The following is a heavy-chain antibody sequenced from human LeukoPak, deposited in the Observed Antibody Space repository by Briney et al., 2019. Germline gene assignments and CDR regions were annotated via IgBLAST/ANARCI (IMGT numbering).Heavy chain of an antibody. CDR1: GYNFTTYW. Sequence: GESLKISCKGSGYNFTTYWIGWVRQMPGKGLECMGTIYPGDSDTRYSPSFQGQVTISADKSISTAYLQWSSLKASDTAMYYCARQRDGCNSVDYWGQGTLVTVSS. CDR3: ARQRDGCNSVDY. V-gene: IGHV5-51*01. D-gene: IGHD5-24*01. CDR2: IYPGDSDT. J-gene: IGHJ4*02.